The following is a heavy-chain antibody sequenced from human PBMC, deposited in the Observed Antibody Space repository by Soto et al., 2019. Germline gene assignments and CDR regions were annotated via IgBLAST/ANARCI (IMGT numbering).Heavy chain of an antibody. CDR1: GFTFSSHT. V-gene: IGHV3-23*01. J-gene: IGHJ5*02. CDR2: ISGSGGST. Sequence: EVQLLESGGGLVQPGGSLRLSCAASGFTFSSHTMSWVRQAPGKGLEWVSAISGSGGSTYYADSVKGRFTISRDNPKNTLYLQMNSLRADHTAVYYCAKGRLAALFDPWGQGTLVTVSS. CDR3: AKGRLAALFDP.